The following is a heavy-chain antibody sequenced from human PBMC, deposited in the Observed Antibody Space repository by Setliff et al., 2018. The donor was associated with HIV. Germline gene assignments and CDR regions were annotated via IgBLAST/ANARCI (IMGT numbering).Heavy chain of an antibody. CDR2: IYFSGHT. Sequence: PSETLSLTCAVSGGSISSSNWWSWVRQPPGKGLEWIGEIYFSGHTNYNPSLKSRVTLSLDNSKNQFSLKLTSVTAADAAVYYCARGAYCGGASCSLTRFDPWGQGITVTVSS. CDR1: GGSISSSNW. CDR3: ARGAYCGGASCSLTRFDP. D-gene: IGHD2-15*01. J-gene: IGHJ6*02. V-gene: IGHV4-4*02.